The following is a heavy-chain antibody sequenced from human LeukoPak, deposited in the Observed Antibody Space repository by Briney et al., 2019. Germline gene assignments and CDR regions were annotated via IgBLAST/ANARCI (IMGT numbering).Heavy chain of an antibody. CDR2: IYYSGST. CDR3: ATVSAFFYDSGSYYTFDY. CDR1: GGSISSSSYY. V-gene: IGHV4-39*01. J-gene: IGHJ4*02. Sequence: PSETLSLTCTVSGGSISSSSYYWGWIRQPPGKGLEWIGSIYYSGSTYYNPSLKSRVTISVDTSKNQFSLKLSPVTAADTAVYYCATVSAFFYDSGSYYTFDYWGQGTLVTVSS. D-gene: IGHD3-10*01.